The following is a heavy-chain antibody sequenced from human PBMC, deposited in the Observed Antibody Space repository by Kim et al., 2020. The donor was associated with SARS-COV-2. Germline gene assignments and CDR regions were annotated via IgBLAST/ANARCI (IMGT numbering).Heavy chain of an antibody. J-gene: IGHJ6*02. CDR1: GGSISSSSYY. Sequence: SETLSLTCTVSGGSISSSSYYWGWIRQPPGKGLEWIGSIYYSGSTYYNPSLKSRVTISVDTSKNQFSLKLSSVTAADTAVYYCARVLSGWTYYYYGMDVWGHGTTVTVS. CDR3: ARVLSGWTYYYYGMDV. D-gene: IGHD6-19*01. CDR2: IYYSGST. V-gene: IGHV4-39*01.